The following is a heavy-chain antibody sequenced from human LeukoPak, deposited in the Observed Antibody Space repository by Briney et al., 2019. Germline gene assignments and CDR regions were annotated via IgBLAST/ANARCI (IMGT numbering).Heavy chain of an antibody. Sequence: GGSLRLSCAASGFTFSSYSMNWVRQAPGKGLEWVSSISSSSSYIYYADSVKGRFTISRDNSKNSLYLQMNSLRAEDTALYYCTKVKWAVDCTTTSCPYFDYWGQGTPVTVSS. J-gene: IGHJ4*02. CDR1: GFTFSSYS. D-gene: IGHD2-2*01. CDR3: TKVKWAVDCTTTSCPYFDY. CDR2: ISSSSSYI. V-gene: IGHV3-21*04.